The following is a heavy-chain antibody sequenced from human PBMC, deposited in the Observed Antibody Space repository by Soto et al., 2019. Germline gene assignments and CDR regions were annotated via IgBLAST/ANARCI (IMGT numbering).Heavy chain of an antibody. CDR3: LHDYGRHRGVGYYYGMDV. V-gene: IGHV3-7*01. CDR2: IKQDGGEK. J-gene: IGHJ6*02. CDR1: GFTFSSYW. Sequence: GGSLRLSCAASGFTFSSYWMSWVRQAPGKGLEWVANIKQDGGEKYYVDSVKGRFTISRDNAKNSLYLQMNSLRAEDTAVYYCLHDYGRHRGVGYYYGMDVWGQGTTVTVSS. D-gene: IGHD4-17*01.